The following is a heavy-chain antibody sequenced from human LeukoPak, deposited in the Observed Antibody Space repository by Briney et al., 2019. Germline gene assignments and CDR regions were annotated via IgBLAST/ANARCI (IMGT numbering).Heavy chain of an antibody. CDR3: ARAEWRDAFDI. V-gene: IGHV4-59*01. Sequence: PSETLSLTCTVSGGSISGYYWSWIRQPPGKGLEWIGYIYYSGSTNYNPSLKSRVTISVDTSKNQFSLKLSSVTAADTAVYYCARAEWRDAFDIWGQGTMVTASS. CDR1: GGSISGYY. J-gene: IGHJ3*02. CDR2: IYYSGST. D-gene: IGHD3-3*01.